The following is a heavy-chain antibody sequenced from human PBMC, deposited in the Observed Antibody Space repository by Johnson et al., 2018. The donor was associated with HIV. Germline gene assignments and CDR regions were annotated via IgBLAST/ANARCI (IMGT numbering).Heavy chain of an antibody. CDR1: GFTVSSNY. J-gene: IGHJ3*02. V-gene: IGHV3-53*01. D-gene: IGHD3-22*01. Sequence: EQLVESGGGLIQPGGSLRLSCAASGFTVSSNYMNWVRQPPGKGLEWVSVIYSGGRTYYADSVKGRFTISRDNSKNTLYLQMNSLRAEDTAVYFCARDRRYYDSSGYYHDAFDIWGQGTMVTVSS. CDR3: ARDRRYYDSSGYYHDAFDI. CDR2: IYSGGRT.